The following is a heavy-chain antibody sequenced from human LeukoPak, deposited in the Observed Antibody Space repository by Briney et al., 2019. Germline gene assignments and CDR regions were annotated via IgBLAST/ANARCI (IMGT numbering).Heavy chain of an antibody. V-gene: IGHV1-18*01. Sequence: ASVKVSCKASGYTFTSYGISWVRQAPGQGLEWMGWISAYNGNTNYAQKLQGRVTMTTDTSTSTAYMELRSLRSDDTAVYYCARLEWLRSGLDWFDPWGQGTLVTVSS. CDR3: ARLEWLRSGLDWFDP. D-gene: IGHD5-12*01. CDR2: ISAYNGNT. CDR1: GYTFTSYG. J-gene: IGHJ5*02.